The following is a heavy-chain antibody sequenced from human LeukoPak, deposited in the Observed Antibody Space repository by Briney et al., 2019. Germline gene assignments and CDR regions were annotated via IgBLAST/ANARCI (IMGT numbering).Heavy chain of an antibody. Sequence: PSETLSLTCAVYGGSFSGCYWSWIRQPPGKGLEWIGEINHSGSTNYNPSLKGRVTISVDTSKNQFSLKLSSVTAADTAVYYCARGGHGTYYYGSGSPRWGYFDYWGQGTLVTVSS. D-gene: IGHD3-10*01. CDR1: GGSFSGCY. CDR3: ARGGHGTYYYGSGSPRWGYFDY. CDR2: INHSGST. J-gene: IGHJ4*02. V-gene: IGHV4-34*01.